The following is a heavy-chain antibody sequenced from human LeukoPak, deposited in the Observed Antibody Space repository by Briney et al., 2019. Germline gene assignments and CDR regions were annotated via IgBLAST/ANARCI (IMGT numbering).Heavy chain of an antibody. CDR3: ASPSKWELSDLDY. Sequence: SETLSLTCTVSGGSITTGTNYWAWIRQPPGKGLEWIGSIYYSGSTFYNPSLKSRVAISVDMSNNQFSLRLSSVTAADTAVYYCASPSKWELSDLDYWGQGTLVTVPS. J-gene: IGHJ4*02. D-gene: IGHD1-26*01. V-gene: IGHV4-39*01. CDR1: GGSITTGTNY. CDR2: IYYSGST.